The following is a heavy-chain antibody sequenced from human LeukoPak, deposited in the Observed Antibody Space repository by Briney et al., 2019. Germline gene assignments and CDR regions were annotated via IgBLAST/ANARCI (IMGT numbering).Heavy chain of an antibody. J-gene: IGHJ3*02. V-gene: IGHV4-59*01. Sequence: PSETLSLTCTVSGGSISSYYWSWIRQPPGKGLEWIGYIYYSGSTNYNPSLKSRVTISVDTSKNQFSLKLSSATAADTAVYYCARVLFVGTYAFDIWGQGTMVTVSS. D-gene: IGHD1-26*01. CDR3: ARVLFVGTYAFDI. CDR2: IYYSGST. CDR1: GGSISSYY.